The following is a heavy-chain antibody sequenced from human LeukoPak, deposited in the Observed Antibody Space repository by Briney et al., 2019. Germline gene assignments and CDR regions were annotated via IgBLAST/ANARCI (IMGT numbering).Heavy chain of an antibody. Sequence: PGESLKISCKGFGYSFTSYWIGWVRQMPGKGLEWMGSIYPGDSDTRYSPSFQGQVTISVGKSISTAYLQWSTLKASDTATYYCARRIGYGGYYFDYWGQGTLVTVSS. CDR3: ARRIGYGGYYFDY. CDR2: IYPGDSDT. D-gene: IGHD4-23*01. V-gene: IGHV5-51*01. CDR1: GYSFTSYW. J-gene: IGHJ4*02.